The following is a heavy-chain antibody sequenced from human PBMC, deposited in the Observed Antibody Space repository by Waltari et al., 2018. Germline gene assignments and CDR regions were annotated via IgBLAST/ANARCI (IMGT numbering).Heavy chain of an antibody. CDR1: GFTVSDNY. CDR3: ARLRYSYYFDY. J-gene: IGHJ4*02. Sequence: EVQLVESGGGLLQPGGSLRLSCTASGFTVSDNYMTWVRQAPGKGLEWVSVIYSDGSTYYADSVKGRLILSRDNSKNTLNLQMNSLRAEDTAVYYCARLRYSYYFDYWGQGTLVTVSS. V-gene: IGHV3-53*01. CDR2: IYSDGST. D-gene: IGHD5-18*01.